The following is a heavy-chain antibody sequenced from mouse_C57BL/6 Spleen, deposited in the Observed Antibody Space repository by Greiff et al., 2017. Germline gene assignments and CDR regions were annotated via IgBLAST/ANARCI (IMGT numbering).Heavy chain of an antibody. V-gene: IGHV5-17*01. CDR2: ISSGSSTI. CDR1: GFTFSDYG. CDR3: ASGGPYYDYGGY. Sequence: EVQLVESGGGLVKPGGSLKLSCAASGFTFSDYGMHWVRQAPGKGLEWVAYISSGSSTIYYADTVKGRFTFARDNTKNTLFLQMTGLTSEDTAIYYFASGGPYYDYGGYWGQGTTLTVSS. D-gene: IGHD2-4*01. J-gene: IGHJ2*01.